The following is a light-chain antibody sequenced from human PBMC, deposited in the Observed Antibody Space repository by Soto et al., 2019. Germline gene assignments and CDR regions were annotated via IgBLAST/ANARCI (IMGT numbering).Light chain of an antibody. CDR3: QQYESLPLT. CDR1: QDINKN. CDR2: DAS. J-gene: IGKJ5*01. V-gene: IGKV1-33*01. Sequence: DIQMTQSASSLSASFGDRVTITCKASQDINKNLIWYQQKTGKAPKLLIYDASDLETGVPSRFSGSGYGTGFTFTISSLQTEDFATYYCQQYESLPLTFGQGTRLEIK.